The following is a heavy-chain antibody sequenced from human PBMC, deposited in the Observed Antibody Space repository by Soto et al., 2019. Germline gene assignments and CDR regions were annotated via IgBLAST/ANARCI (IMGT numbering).Heavy chain of an antibody. V-gene: IGHV3-49*03. CDR2: IGSKAYGGTT. D-gene: IGHD4-17*01. CDR1: GFNIGDYL. J-gene: IGHJ4*02. CDR3: TRGTSDPNSGGY. Sequence: GGSLRLSCKASGFNIGDYLMSWFRQGPGKGLEWVGLIGSKAYGGTTQYAASVKDRFNISRDDSKNIAYLQVNSLKTEDTAVYFCTRGTSDPNSGGYWGQGTLVTVSS.